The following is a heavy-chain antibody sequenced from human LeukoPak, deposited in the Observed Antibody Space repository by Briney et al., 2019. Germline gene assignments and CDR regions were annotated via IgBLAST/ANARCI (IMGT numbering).Heavy chain of an antibody. Sequence: SETLSLTCTVSGGSISSSSYYWGWIRQPRGKGLEWIGSIYYSGSTYYNPSLKSRVTISVDTSKNQFSLKLSSVTAADTAVYYCARTNYYYYYMDVWGKGTTVTISS. J-gene: IGHJ6*03. CDR2: IYYSGST. V-gene: IGHV4-39*01. D-gene: IGHD4-11*01. CDR3: ARTNYYYYYMDV. CDR1: GGSISSSSYY.